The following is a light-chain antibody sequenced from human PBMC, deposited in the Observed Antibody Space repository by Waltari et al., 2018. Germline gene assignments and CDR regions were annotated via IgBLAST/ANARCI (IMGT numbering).Light chain of an antibody. V-gene: IGLV7-46*01. CDR1: TGAVTSTHH. CDR3: LLSFYDIRA. J-gene: IGLJ3*02. Sequence: QAEVTQEPSLTVSPGGTVTLTCGSSTGAVTSTHHPYWFLQKPGQVPRTLIYDTDNKHAGRPARFSGSLLGGKAALTLSGAQPEDEAVYYCLLSFYDIRAFGGGTKLTVL. CDR2: DTD.